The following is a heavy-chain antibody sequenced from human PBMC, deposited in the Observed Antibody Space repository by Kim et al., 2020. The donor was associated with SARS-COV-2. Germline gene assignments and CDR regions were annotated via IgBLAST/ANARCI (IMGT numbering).Heavy chain of an antibody. CDR3: AREPITGYGLDV. Sequence: GGSLRLSCAASGFIFSSYAMIWVRQAPGKGLEWVSNIWFDGSNKYYKDSVKGRFTISRDNSKNTLYLQINSLRAEDTAVYYCAREPITGYGLDVWGQGTTVTVFS. CDR2: IWFDGSNK. V-gene: IGHV3-33*01. CDR1: GFIFSSYA. J-gene: IGHJ6*02. D-gene: IGHD3-3*01.